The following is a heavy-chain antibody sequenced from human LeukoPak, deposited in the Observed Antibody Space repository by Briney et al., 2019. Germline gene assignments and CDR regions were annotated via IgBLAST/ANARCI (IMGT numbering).Heavy chain of an antibody. D-gene: IGHD3-16*01. Sequence: GESLKISCRVSGDGFDDYWIGWVRHMSGEGLQWVAIIHPSSSLTHYSPSFQGRVSISADRAITTAYLQWNSLRTSDTAMYFCARRAQLARLVDDWFDPWGQGTLVTVSS. CDR2: IHPSSSLT. CDR3: ARRAQLARLVDDWFDP. CDR1: GDGFDDYW. V-gene: IGHV5-51*01. J-gene: IGHJ5*02.